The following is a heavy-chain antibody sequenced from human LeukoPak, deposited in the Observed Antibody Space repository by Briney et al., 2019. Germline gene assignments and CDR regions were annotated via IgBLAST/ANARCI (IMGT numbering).Heavy chain of an antibody. V-gene: IGHV3-74*01. J-gene: IGHJ3*02. D-gene: IGHD3-3*01. Sequence: PGGSLRLSCAASGFTFSSYWMHWVRQAPGKGLVWVSRIDSDGSSTSNADSVKGRFTIPRDNAKNTMYLEMNSLRAEDTAIYYCARGFTIFGVVNDAFDIWGQGTMVTVSS. CDR2: IDSDGSST. CDR1: GFTFSSYW. CDR3: ARGFTIFGVVNDAFDI.